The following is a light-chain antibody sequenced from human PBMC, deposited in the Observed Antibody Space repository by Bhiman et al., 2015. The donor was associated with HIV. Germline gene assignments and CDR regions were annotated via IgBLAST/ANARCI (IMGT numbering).Light chain of an antibody. CDR2: GST. J-gene: IGLJ2*01. CDR1: SSNIGADYD. V-gene: IGLV1-40*01. Sequence: QLVLTQPPSVSGAPGQRVTISCTGSSSNIGADYDVHWYQQLPGTAPKLLIYGSTNRPSGVPDRFSGSKSGTSASLAITGLQAEDEADYYCQSYDSNLSGSLFGGGTKLTVL. CDR3: QSYDSNLSGSL.